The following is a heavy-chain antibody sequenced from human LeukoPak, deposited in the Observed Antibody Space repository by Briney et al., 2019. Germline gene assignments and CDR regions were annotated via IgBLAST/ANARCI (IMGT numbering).Heavy chain of an antibody. CDR3: VKEWDYSNQPSYGVDV. D-gene: IGHD4-11*01. J-gene: IGHJ6*02. CDR1: GGSVSSGSSY. CDR2: IYYSGTT. V-gene: IGHV4-61*01. Sequence: MTSETLSLTCTVSGGSVSSGSSYWTWIRQPPGKGLEWIGYIYYSGTTNYNPSLKSRVAMSVDTSKNQFSLKLRSVTAADTAVYYCVKEWDYSNQPSYGVDVWGQGTTVTVSS.